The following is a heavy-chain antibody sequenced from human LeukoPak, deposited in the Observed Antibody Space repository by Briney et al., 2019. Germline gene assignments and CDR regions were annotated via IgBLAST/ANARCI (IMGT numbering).Heavy chain of an antibody. Sequence: GGSLRLSCSVSGFSFSSYAMHWVLQAPGKGLEYVSSISSNGGSTYYLGSVKGRFTISRDNSKSTLYLQMSSLRAEDTAVYYCVKDRWVDYWGQGTLVTVSS. CDR2: ISSNGGST. CDR1: GFSFSSYA. V-gene: IGHV3-64D*08. CDR3: VKDRWVDY. J-gene: IGHJ4*02. D-gene: IGHD1-26*01.